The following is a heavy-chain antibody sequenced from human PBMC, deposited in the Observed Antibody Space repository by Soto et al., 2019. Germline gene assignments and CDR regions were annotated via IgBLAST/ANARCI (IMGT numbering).Heavy chain of an antibody. Sequence: SVKVSCKASGFTFTSSAVQWVRQARGQRLEWIGWIVVGSGNTNYAQKFQERVTITRDMSTSTAYMELSSLRSEDTAVYYGARGVVDTNVVFKWFDPWGQGTLVTVSS. J-gene: IGHJ5*02. D-gene: IGHD2-15*01. CDR3: ARGVVDTNVVFKWFDP. V-gene: IGHV1-58*01. CDR1: GFTFTSSA. CDR2: IVVGSGNT.